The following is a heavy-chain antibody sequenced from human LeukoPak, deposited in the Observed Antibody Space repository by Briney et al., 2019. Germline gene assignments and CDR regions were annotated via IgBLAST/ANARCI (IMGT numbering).Heavy chain of an antibody. V-gene: IGHV3-74*01. CDR2: INSDARST. J-gene: IGHJ6*02. CDR1: GFTFSGYW. Sequence: GGSLRLPCAASGFTFSGYWMHWVRQAPGKGLVWVSRINSDARSTSYADSVKGRFTISRDNAKNSLYLQMSSLRAEDTAVYYCARGNRNYGDYYGLDVWGQGATVTVSS. D-gene: IGHD4-17*01. CDR3: ARGNRNYGDYYGLDV.